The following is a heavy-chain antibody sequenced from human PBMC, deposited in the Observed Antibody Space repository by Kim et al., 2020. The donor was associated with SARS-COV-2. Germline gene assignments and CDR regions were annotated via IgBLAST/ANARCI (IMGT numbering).Heavy chain of an antibody. J-gene: IGHJ4*01. CDR3: AREDSSGYHSYYFDY. V-gene: IGHV3-48*03. CDR1: GFTFSSYE. CDR2: ISSSGSTI. Sequence: GGSLRLSCAASGFTFSSYEMNWVRQAPGKGLEWVSYISSSGSTIYYADSVKGRFIISRDNAKNSLYLQMNSLRAEDTAVYYCAREDSSGYHSYYFDYWG. D-gene: IGHD3-22*01.